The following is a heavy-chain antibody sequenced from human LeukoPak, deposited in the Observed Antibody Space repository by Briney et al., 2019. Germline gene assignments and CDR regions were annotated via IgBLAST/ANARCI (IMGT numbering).Heavy chain of an antibody. V-gene: IGHV3-7*01. CDR2: IKQDGSEK. CDR3: ARGFSGYYYDLFDY. J-gene: IGHJ4*02. CDR1: GFTFSSYW. Sequence: PGGSLRLSCAASGFTFSSYWMSWVRQAPGKGLEWVANIKQDGSEKYYVDSVKGRSTVSRDDAKNSLYLQMNSLRAEDTAVYYCARGFSGYYYDLFDYWGQGTLVTVSS. D-gene: IGHD3-22*01.